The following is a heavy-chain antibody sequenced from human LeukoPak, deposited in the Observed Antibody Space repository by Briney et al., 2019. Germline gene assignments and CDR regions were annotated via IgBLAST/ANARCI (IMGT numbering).Heavy chain of an antibody. CDR2: MSFDGDSE. D-gene: IGHD3-22*01. CDR1: GFTFSTYP. Sequence: QPGGSLRLSCAASGFTFSTYPMHWVRQAPGKGLEWVAVMSFDGDSEYYSDSVGGRFTVSRDNAKSTLYLQMNSLRPEDTAVYFCARDRLQYDSSGYVDYWGQGTLVTVSS. CDR3: ARDRLQYDSSGYVDY. J-gene: IGHJ4*02. V-gene: IGHV3-30-3*01.